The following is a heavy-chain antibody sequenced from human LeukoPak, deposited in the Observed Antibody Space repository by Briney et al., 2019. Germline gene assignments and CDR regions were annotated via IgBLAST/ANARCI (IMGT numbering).Heavy chain of an antibody. Sequence: SETLSLTCTVSGGSISSYYWSWIRQPPGKGRDWIGYIYSSGRPNYTPSLKTRVTISVDTSKHQFSLKLSSVTAADTAVYYCARALYSYGFEDYWGQGTLVTVSS. CDR2: IYSSGRP. J-gene: IGHJ4*02. D-gene: IGHD5-18*01. V-gene: IGHV4-59*01. CDR3: ARALYSYGFEDY. CDR1: GGSISSYY.